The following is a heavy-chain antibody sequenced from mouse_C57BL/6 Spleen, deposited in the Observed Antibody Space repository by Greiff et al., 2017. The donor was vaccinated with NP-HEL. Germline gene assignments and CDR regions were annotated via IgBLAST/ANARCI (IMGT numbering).Heavy chain of an antibody. Sequence: VQLQQSGAELARPGASVTLSCTASGYTFTSYGISWVKQRTGQGLEWIGEIYPSSGNPYYPEKFKGKATLTADKSSSTAYMELRSLTSEDSAVYFCARETTVVATDAMDYWGQGTSVTVSS. CDR2: IYPSSGNP. CDR3: ARETTVVATDAMDY. J-gene: IGHJ4*01. CDR1: GYTFTSYG. V-gene: IGHV1-81*01. D-gene: IGHD1-1*01.